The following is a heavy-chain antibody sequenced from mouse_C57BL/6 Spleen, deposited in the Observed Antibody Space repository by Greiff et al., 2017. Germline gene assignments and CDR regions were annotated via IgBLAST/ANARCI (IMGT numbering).Heavy chain of an antibody. CDR1: GYAFSSSW. Sequence: VQLQQSGPELVKPGASVKISCKASGYAFSSSWMNWVKQRPGKGLEWIGRIYPGDGDTNYNGKFKGKATVTADKSSSTAYMQLSSLTSEDSAVYFCARQDGYYYYAMDYWGQGTSVTVSS. J-gene: IGHJ4*01. V-gene: IGHV1-82*01. CDR2: IYPGDGDT. D-gene: IGHD2-3*01. CDR3: ARQDGYYYYAMDY.